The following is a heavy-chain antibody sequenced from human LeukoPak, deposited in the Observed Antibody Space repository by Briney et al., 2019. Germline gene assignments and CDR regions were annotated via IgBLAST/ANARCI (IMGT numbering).Heavy chain of an antibody. CDR2: ISSSSSYI. CDR3: ARESEGIVLMVYATKAFDI. Sequence: GGSLRLSCAASGFTFSSYSMNWVRQAPGKGLEWVSSISSSSSYIYYADSVKGRFTISRDNAKNSLYLQMNSLRAEDTAVYYCARESEGIVLMVYATKAFDIWGQGAMVTVSS. J-gene: IGHJ3*02. CDR1: GFTFSSYS. V-gene: IGHV3-21*01. D-gene: IGHD2-8*01.